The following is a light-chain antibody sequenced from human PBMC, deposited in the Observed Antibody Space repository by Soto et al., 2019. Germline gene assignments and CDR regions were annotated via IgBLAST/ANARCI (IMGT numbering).Light chain of an antibody. CDR1: QSITNS. CDR2: DAS. CDR3: QQRSNWPSVT. J-gene: IGKJ4*01. Sequence: ESVLTQSPATLSLSPGDRATLSCRASQSITNSLAWYRHQPGQPPRLLNYDASKRATGIPARFIGSGSGTHFTLTISSLEPEDFGLYYCQQRSNWPSVTFGGGTKVEIK. V-gene: IGKV3-11*01.